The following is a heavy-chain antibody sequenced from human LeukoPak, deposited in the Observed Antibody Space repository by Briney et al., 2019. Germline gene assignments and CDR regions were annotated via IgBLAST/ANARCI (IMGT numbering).Heavy chain of an antibody. CDR3: ARVLLGVVVVPAATFDY. D-gene: IGHD2-2*01. CDR1: GYTFTSYA. V-gene: IGHV1-3*01. J-gene: IGHJ4*02. CDR2: INAGNGNT. Sequence: ASVKVSCKASGYTFTSYAMHWVRQAPGQRLEWMGWINAGNGNTKYSQKFQGRVTITADESTSTAYMELSSLRSDDTAVYYCARVLLGVVVVPAATFDYWGQGTLVTVSS.